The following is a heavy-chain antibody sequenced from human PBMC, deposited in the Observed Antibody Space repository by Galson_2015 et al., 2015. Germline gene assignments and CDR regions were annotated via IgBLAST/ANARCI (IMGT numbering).Heavy chain of an antibody. CDR2: IIPIFGTA. CDR1: GGTFSSYA. V-gene: IGHV1-69*13. D-gene: IGHD3-22*01. CDR3: ARGGAGRHYYDSSGYLYGMDV. Sequence: SVKVSCKASGGTFSSYAISWVRQAPGQGLEWMGGIIPIFGTANYAQKFQGRVTITADESTSTAYMELSSLRSEDTAVYYCARGGAGRHYYDSSGYLYGMDVWGQGTTVTVSS. J-gene: IGHJ6*02.